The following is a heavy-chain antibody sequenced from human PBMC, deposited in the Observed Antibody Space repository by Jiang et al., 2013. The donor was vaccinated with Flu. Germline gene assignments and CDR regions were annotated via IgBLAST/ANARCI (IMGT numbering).Heavy chain of an antibody. CDR1: GDSINSYY. CDR2: IYYSGST. V-gene: IGHV4-59*08. J-gene: IGHJ3*02. Sequence: PGLVKPSETLSLNCSVSGDSINSYYWSWIRQPPGKGLEWIGYIYYSGSTKYNPSLKSRVTIFRDTSKNQISLKLRSVTAADTAVYYCARRNDFDIWGQGTMVTVSS. CDR3: ARRNDFDI.